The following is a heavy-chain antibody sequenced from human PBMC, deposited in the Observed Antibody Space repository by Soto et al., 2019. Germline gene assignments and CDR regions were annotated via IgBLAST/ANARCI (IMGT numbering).Heavy chain of an antibody. D-gene: IGHD3-22*01. V-gene: IGHV4-39*01. CDR3: ARSNSGYYKWFDP. Sequence: EVLSVTCIDSGGSLRNEDYYWGWIRQSPGKGQEWMGYMHYSGITYCNPSLKSRVAISVDTSKNQFSLKLSSVTAADTAIYYCARSNSGYYKWFDPWGQGTLFTVS. CDR1: GGSLRNEDYY. J-gene: IGHJ5*02. CDR2: MHYSGIT.